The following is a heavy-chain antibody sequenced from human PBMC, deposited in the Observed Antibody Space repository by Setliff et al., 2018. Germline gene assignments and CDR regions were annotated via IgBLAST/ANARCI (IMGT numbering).Heavy chain of an antibody. CDR2: IYTSWST. D-gene: IGHD3-22*01. CDR1: GGSISSASYY. CDR3: ARDTYYYDSSGSYYYYMDV. V-gene: IGHV4-61*09. J-gene: IGHJ6*03. Sequence: PSETLSLTCTVSGGSISSASYYWSWIRQPAGKGLEWIGHIYTSWSTDYNPPLKSRVTISLDTSKNQFSLKLNSVTAADTAVYYCARDTYYYDSSGSYYYYMDVWGKGTTVTVSS.